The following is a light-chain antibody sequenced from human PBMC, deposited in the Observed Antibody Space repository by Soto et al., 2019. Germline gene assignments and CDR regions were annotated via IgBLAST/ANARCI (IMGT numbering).Light chain of an antibody. J-gene: IGKJ3*01. CDR3: QQYGSSPVT. CDR1: QSVSSSY. CDR2: GAS. V-gene: IGKV3-20*01. Sequence: EIVLTQSPGTLSLSPGERATLSCRASQSVSSSYLAWYQQKPGQAPRLLIYGASSRATGIPDXXSGSGSGTDFTLTISRLEPEDFAVYYCQQYGSSPVTFGPGTKVDIK.